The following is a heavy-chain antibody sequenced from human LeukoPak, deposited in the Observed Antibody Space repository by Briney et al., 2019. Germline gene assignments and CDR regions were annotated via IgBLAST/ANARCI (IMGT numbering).Heavy chain of an antibody. D-gene: IGHD6-19*01. CDR2: IYHSGST. CDR1: GGSISSSNW. V-gene: IGHV4-4*02. J-gene: IGHJ4*02. CDR3: ARADSSGWPFDY. Sequence: ASETLSLTCAVSGGSISSSNWWSWVRQPPGKGLEWIGEIYHSGSTNYNPSLKSRVTISVDKSKNQFSLKLSSVTAADTAVYYCARADSSGWPFDYWGQGTLATVSS.